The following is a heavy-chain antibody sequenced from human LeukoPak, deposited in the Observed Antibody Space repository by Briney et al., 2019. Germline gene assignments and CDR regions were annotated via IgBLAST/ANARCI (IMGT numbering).Heavy chain of an antibody. V-gene: IGHV3-48*03. CDR3: ARDYCSGGSCYSDY. J-gene: IGHJ4*02. CDR2: ISSSGSTI. D-gene: IGHD2-15*01. CDR1: GFTFSSYE. Sequence: GGSLRLSCAASGFTFSSYEMHWVRQAPGKGLEWVSSISSSGSTIYYPDSVKGPFTISRDNAKNSLYLQMNSLRAEDTAVYYCARDYCSGGSCYSDYWGQGTLVTVSS.